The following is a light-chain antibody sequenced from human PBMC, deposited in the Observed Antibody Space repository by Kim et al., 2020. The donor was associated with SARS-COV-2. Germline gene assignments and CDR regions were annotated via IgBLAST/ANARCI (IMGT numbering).Light chain of an antibody. Sequence: GHSITGACNGTSNGVGYYNSVSWYQQHPGKAPNLVIYDVTERASGVSNRFSGSQSGNTASLTISGLRAEDEAGYYCSSHTTSSTYVFGSGTKVTVL. CDR1: SNGVGYYNS. J-gene: IGLJ1*01. CDR2: DVT. CDR3: SSHTTSSTYV. V-gene: IGLV2-14*03.